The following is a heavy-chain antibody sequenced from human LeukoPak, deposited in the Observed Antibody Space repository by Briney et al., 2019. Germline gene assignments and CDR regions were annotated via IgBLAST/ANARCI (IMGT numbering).Heavy chain of an antibody. CDR2: INPNSGGT. CDR1: GYTFTGYY. CDR3: ARDPITIFGVVIARLDY. Sequence: ASVKVSCKASGYTFTGYYMHWVRQAPGQGLEWMGWINPNSGGTNYAQKFQGRVTMTRDTSISAAYMELSRLRSDDTAVYYCARDPITIFGVVIARLDYWGQGTLVTVSS. J-gene: IGHJ4*02. V-gene: IGHV1-2*02. D-gene: IGHD3-3*01.